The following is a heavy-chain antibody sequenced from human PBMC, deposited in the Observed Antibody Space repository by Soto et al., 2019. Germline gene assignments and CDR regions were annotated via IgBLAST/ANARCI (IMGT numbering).Heavy chain of an antibody. V-gene: IGHV3-23*01. CDR2: ISDDSSRT. D-gene: IGHD3-16*01. CDR3: VKGGWLDF. CDR1: GFTFSSVE. J-gene: IGHJ5*01. Sequence: EVQLLESGGGLVQPGGSLRLSCAASGFTFSSVEMSWFLQAPGRGLEWVSFISDDSSRTYYAGAVKGRFTISRDNSKHPLYLQMNSLTAEDTAVYACVKGGWLDFWGQGTLVTVSS.